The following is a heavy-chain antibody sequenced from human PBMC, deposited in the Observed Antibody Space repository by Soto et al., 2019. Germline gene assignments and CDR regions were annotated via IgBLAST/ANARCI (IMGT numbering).Heavy chain of an antibody. CDR3: AGGWFHFDS. Sequence: QITLKESGPTLGKPTQPLTLTCTFSGFSFTATGVAVAWIRQPPGKALEWVALIHWDNEKWYSPSLTNRLTXXXXXXXXXXXXXXXXXXXXXXXXXFCAGGWFHFDSWGQGMVVTVSS. CDR1: GFSFTATGVA. J-gene: IGHJ4*02. V-gene: IGHV2-5*02. D-gene: IGHD6-19*01. CDR2: IHWDNEK.